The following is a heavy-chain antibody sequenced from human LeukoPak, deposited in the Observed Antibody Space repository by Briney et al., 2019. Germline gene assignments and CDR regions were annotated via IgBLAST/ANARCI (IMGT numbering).Heavy chain of an antibody. CDR1: GDSVSLYY. V-gene: IGHV4-59*02. CDR2: MYYSGST. J-gene: IGHJ3*02. D-gene: IGHD3-10*02. CDR3: ARGMFAFDI. Sequence: PSETLSLTCTVSGDSVSLYYWSWIRQPPGKGLEWIGNMYYSGSTTYNPSLKSRITLSVDTSKDQFSLKLSSVTAADTAVYYCARGMFAFDIWGQRTMVTVSS.